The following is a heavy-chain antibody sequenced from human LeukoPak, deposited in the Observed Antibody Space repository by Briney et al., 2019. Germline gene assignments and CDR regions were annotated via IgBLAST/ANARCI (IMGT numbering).Heavy chain of an antibody. D-gene: IGHD2-2*01. Sequence: GGSLRLSCAASGFTFSSYGMHWVRQAPGKGLEGVAVIYYDGSNKYYADSVEGRFTISRDNSRNTLYLQVNSLRAEDTAVYYCAKGLGYCSSTSCSVDYWGQGTLVTVSS. CDR1: GFTFSSYG. V-gene: IGHV3-30*18. CDR2: IYYDGSNK. J-gene: IGHJ4*02. CDR3: AKGLGYCSSTSCSVDY.